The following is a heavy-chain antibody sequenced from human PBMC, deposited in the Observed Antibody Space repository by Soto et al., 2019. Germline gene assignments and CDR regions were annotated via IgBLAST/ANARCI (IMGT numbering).Heavy chain of an antibody. CDR2: IIPIFGTA. CDR3: AREENPDIVVGGAFDI. Sequence: QVQLVQSGAEVKKPGSSVKVSCKASGGTFSSYAISWVRQAPGQGLEWMGGIIPIFGTANYAQKFQGRVTITADESTSTAYMELSSLRSEDTAVYYCAREENPDIVVGGAFDIWGQGTMVTVSS. J-gene: IGHJ3*02. CDR1: GGTFSSYA. V-gene: IGHV1-69*01. D-gene: IGHD2-15*01.